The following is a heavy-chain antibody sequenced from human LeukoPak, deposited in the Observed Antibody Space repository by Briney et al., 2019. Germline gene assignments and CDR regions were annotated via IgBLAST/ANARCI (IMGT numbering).Heavy chain of an antibody. J-gene: IGHJ4*02. Sequence: GGSERLSCAASGFTFSSYAMSWVRQTPGKGLEWVSAISSSGGGTHYADSVKGRFTISRDNSKKTLYLQMNSLRAEDTALYYCAREKAAAGFFDYWGQGSLDTVSS. CDR1: GFTFSSYA. V-gene: IGHV3-23*01. CDR3: AREKAAAGFFDY. CDR2: ISSSGGGT. D-gene: IGHD6-13*01.